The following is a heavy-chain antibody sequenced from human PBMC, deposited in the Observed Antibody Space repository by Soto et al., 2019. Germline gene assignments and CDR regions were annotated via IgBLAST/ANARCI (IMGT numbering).Heavy chain of an antibody. Sequence: TGGSLRLSCAASGFTFSSYGMHWVRQAPGKGLEWVAVISYDGSNKYYADSVKGRFTISRDNSKNTLYLQMNSLRAEDTAVYYCAKGWTVQETYYYYGMDVWGQGTTVTVSS. D-gene: IGHD4-4*01. J-gene: IGHJ6*02. CDR1: GFTFSSYG. V-gene: IGHV3-30*18. CDR3: AKGWTVQETYYYYGMDV. CDR2: ISYDGSNK.